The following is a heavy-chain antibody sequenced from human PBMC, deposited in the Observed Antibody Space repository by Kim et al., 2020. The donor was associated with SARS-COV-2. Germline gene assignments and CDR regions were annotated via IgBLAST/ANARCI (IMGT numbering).Heavy chain of an antibody. CDR2: ISGSGGST. Sequence: GGSLRLSCAASGFTFSSYAMSWVRQAPGKGLEWVSAISGSGGSTYYADSVKGRFTISRDNSKNTLYLQMNSLRAEDTAVYYCAKDLSDFHFDWLLSAFDIWGQGTMVTVSS. CDR3: AKDLSDFHFDWLLSAFDI. J-gene: IGHJ3*02. CDR1: GFTFSSYA. V-gene: IGHV3-23*01. D-gene: IGHD3-9*01.